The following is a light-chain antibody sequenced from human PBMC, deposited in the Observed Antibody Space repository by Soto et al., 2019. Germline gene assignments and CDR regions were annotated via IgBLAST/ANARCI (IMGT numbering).Light chain of an antibody. Sequence: EIVLTQSPGTLSLSPGERATLSCRASQSVRSNYLAWFQQKPGQGPRLLIHDASNRATGIPDRFSGSGSGTDFTLTISRLEPEDFAVYYCQVYGGSRTFGRGTTVEIK. V-gene: IGKV3-20*01. J-gene: IGKJ1*01. CDR2: DAS. CDR3: QVYGGSRT. CDR1: QSVRSNY.